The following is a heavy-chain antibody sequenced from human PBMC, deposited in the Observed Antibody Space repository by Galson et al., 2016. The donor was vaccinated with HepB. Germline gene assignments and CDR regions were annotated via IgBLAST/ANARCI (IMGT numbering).Heavy chain of an antibody. D-gene: IGHD3-10*02. J-gene: IGHJ4*02. V-gene: IGHV3-48*02. CDR3: AGSLVLK. CDR2: ISSDSTTV. Sequence: SLRLSCAASGFTFSDHSMNWVRQTPGKGLEWISYISSDSTTVEYADSVEGRFTISRNNARNSLYLQMNSLGDEDTAIYYCAGSLVLKWGQGTLVTVSS. CDR1: GFTFSDHS.